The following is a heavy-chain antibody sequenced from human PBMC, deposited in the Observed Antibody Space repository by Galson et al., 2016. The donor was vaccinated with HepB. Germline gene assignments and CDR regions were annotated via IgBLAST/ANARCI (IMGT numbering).Heavy chain of an antibody. V-gene: IGHV3-48*02. J-gene: IGHJ4*02. D-gene: IGHD3-10*01. CDR3: ARGNHDYHDY. Sequence: SLRLSCAASGFIFGDYSVNWVRQAPGKGLEWLSYISKSGRTKYYADSVKGRFTISRDDATNSGYLQMNSLRDEDTAVYYCARGNHDYHDYWGQGTLVTVSS. CDR2: ISKSGRTK. CDR1: GFIFGDYS.